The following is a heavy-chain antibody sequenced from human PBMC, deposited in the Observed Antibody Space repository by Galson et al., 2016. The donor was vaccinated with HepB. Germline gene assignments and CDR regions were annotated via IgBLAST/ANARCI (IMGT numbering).Heavy chain of an antibody. J-gene: IGHJ2*01. CDR1: GFTFSTYS. CDR3: ARPPEGDRRYFDC. CDR2: ISITSGYK. V-gene: IGHV3-21*03. D-gene: IGHD3-16*01. Sequence: SLRLSCAASGFTFSTYSMNWVRQAPGKGLEWVSFISITSGYKYYADSLKGRVTISRENAKNSMYLQMNSLRAEDTAVYYCARPPEGDRRYFDCWGRGTLVTVSS.